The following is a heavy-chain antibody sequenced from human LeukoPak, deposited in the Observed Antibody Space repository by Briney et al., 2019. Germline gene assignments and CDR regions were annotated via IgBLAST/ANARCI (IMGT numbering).Heavy chain of an antibody. V-gene: IGHV3-30*04. D-gene: IGHD1-26*01. CDR1: GFTFSSYA. CDR3: ATDFRSGVGATFRYYYMDV. CDR2: ISYDGSNK. Sequence: QPGRSLRLSCAASGFTFSSYAMHWVRQAPGKGLEWVAVISYDGSNKYYADSVKGRFTISRDSAKNRLYLQMNSLRVEDTAVYYCATDFRSGVGATFRYYYMDVWGKGTTVTVSS. J-gene: IGHJ6*03.